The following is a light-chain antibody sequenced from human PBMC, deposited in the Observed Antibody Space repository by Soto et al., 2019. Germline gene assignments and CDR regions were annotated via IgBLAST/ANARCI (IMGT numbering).Light chain of an antibody. Sequence: QSALTQPPSASGSPGQSVTISCTGTSSDVGGYNYVSWYQQHPGKAPKLMIYEVSQRRSGVPDRFSGSKSGYTASLTVSGLQPEDEADYYCSSYGGSNNLVFGGGTKLTVL. V-gene: IGLV2-8*01. CDR3: SSYGGSNNLV. CDR1: SSDVGGYNY. CDR2: EVS. J-gene: IGLJ2*01.